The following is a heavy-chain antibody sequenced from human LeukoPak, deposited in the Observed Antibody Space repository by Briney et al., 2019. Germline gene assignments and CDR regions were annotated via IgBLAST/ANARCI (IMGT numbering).Heavy chain of an antibody. J-gene: IGHJ4*02. V-gene: IGHV3-74*01. D-gene: IGHD3-10*01. CDR3: AGGYFYGSIAY. CDR1: GFTFSNYW. Sequence: GGSLRLSCAASGFTFSNYWMHWVRQVPGKGLVWVSRINDDGSATFYADSVKGRFTISRDNSKNTLYLQMNSLRDEDTAVYYCAGGYFYGSIAYWGQGTLVTVSS. CDR2: INDDGSAT.